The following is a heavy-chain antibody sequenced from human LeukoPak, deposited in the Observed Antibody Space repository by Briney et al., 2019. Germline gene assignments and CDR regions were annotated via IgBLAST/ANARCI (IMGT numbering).Heavy chain of an antibody. CDR3: ARDDCGDTCYPGGY. CDR1: GYTFTKYV. D-gene: IGHD2-21*01. CDR2: INAGNGDT. V-gene: IGHV1-3*01. Sequence: ASVKVSCKASGYTFTKYVVHWVRQAPGQRPEWMGWINAGNGDTKHSQNFQDRVTITRDTSANTAYMELSSLTSEDTALYYCARDDCGDTCYPGGYWGQGTLVTVSS. J-gene: IGHJ4*02.